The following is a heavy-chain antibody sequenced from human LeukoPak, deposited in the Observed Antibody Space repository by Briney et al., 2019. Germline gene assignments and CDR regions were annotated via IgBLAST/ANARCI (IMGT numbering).Heavy chain of an antibody. D-gene: IGHD3-3*01. J-gene: IGHJ4*02. CDR1: GFTFSSYS. CDR2: ISSSSSTI. V-gene: IGHV3-48*01. CDR3: AESSNDFWSGYSSFDY. Sequence: TGGSLRLSCAASGFTFSSYSMNWVRQAPGKGLEWVSYISSSSSTIYCADSVKGRFTISRDNAKNSLYLQMNSLRAEDTAVYYCAESSNDFWSGYSSFDYWGQGTLVTVSS.